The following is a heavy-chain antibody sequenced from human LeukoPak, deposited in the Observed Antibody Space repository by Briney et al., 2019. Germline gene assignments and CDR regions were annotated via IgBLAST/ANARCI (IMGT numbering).Heavy chain of an antibody. CDR2: IYYSGST. Sequence: GSLRLSCAGSGFRISDGYWMHWVRQAPGKGLEWIGSIYYSGSTYYNPSLKSRVTISVDTSKNQFSLKLSSVTAADTAVYYCARHLRITMIVVTRGPFDPWGQGTLVTVSS. CDR1: GFRISDGYW. V-gene: IGHV4-39*01. J-gene: IGHJ5*02. D-gene: IGHD3-22*01. CDR3: ARHLRITMIVVTRGPFDP.